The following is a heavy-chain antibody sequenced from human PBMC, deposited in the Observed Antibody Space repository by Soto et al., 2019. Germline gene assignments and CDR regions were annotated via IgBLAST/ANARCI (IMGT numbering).Heavy chain of an antibody. V-gene: IGHV3-33*01. Sequence: GGSLRLSCGASGFTLSNFGMHWVRQAPGKGLEWVAGIWYDGSREHYAESVKGRFTISRDTSKKTVYLQMNSLRADDTAVYYCARDGDPMTTVTEIESWGQGTPVTVSS. D-gene: IGHD4-17*01. CDR3: ARDGDPMTTVTEIES. CDR2: IWYDGSRE. J-gene: IGHJ1*01. CDR1: GFTLSNFG.